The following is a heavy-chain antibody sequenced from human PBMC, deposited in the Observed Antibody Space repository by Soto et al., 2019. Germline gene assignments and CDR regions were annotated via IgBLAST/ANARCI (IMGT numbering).Heavy chain of an antibody. CDR1: GFTFSSYA. V-gene: IGHV3-30-3*01. CDR3: ARLSDY. J-gene: IGHJ4*02. CDR2: ISYDGSNK. Sequence: QVQLVESGGGVVQPGRSLRLSCAASGFTFSSYAMHWVRQAPGKGLEWVAAISYDGSNKYYADSVKGRFTISRDNSKNTLYLQMNSLRAEDTAVDYWARLSDYWGQGTLVSVSS.